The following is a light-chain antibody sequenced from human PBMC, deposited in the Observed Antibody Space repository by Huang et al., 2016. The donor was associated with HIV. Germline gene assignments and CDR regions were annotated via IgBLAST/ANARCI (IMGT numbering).Light chain of an antibody. CDR2: GAS. J-gene: IGKJ5*01. V-gene: IGKV3-20*01. CDR1: QTIKNLY. Sequence: EIVLTQSPDTLSLSPGERATVSCRVSQTIKNLYLAWYQQKPCQGPRLLIYGASSRATDIPARVSGSGSGTDFTLAINRLEPEDFAVYYCQQYDSSQGISFGQGTRLEMK. CDR3: QQYDSSQGIS.